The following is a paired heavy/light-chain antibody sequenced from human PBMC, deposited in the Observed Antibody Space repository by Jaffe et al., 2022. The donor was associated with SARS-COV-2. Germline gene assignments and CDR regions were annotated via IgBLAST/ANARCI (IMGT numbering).Heavy chain of an antibody. CDR2: ISWNSGSI. CDR3: AKLSPSHQLYDLHFDY. J-gene: IGHJ4*02. D-gene: IGHD3-16*01. CDR1: GFTFDDYA. V-gene: IGHV3-9*01. Sequence: EVQLVESGGGLVQPGRSLRLSCAASGFTFDDYAMHWVRQAPGKGLEWVSGISWNSGSIGYADSVKGRFTISRDNAKNSLYLQMNSLRAEDTALYYCAKLSPSHQLYDLHFDYWGQGTLVTVSS.
Light chain of an antibody. CDR3: MIWPSNAALVV. Sequence: QPVLTQPPSSSASPGESARLTCTLPSDINVGSYNIYWYQQKPGSPPRYLLYYYSDSDKGQGSGVPSRFSGSKDASANTGILLISGLQSEDEADYYCMIWPSNAALVVFGGGTKLTVL. V-gene: IGLV5-37*01. CDR1: SDINVGSYN. CDR2: YYSDSDK. J-gene: IGLJ2*01.